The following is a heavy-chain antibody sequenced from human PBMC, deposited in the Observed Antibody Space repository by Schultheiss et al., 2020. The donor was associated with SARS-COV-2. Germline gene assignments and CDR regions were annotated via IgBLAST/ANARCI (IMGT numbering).Heavy chain of an antibody. V-gene: IGHV4-4*02. CDR2: IYHSGST. Sequence: SETLSLTCAVSGGSISSSNWWSWVRQPPGKGLEWIGEIYHSGSTNYNPSLKSRVIISADTSKNQFSLKLSSVTAADTAVYYCARDRGGNPDYWGQGTLVTVSS. CDR3: ARDRGGNPDY. CDR1: GGSISSSNW. D-gene: IGHD4-23*01. J-gene: IGHJ4*02.